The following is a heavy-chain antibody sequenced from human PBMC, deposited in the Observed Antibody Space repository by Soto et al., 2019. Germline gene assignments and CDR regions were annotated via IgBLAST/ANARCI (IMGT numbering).Heavy chain of an antibody. V-gene: IGHV1-2*02. J-gene: IGHJ6*02. D-gene: IGHD2-2*01. CDR2: INPQTGST. CDR3: ARERYQVISDGMDV. CDR1: GYTFTGYY. Sequence: QVQLVQSGAEVKTPGASVRVSCKASGYTFTGYYIHWVREAPGQGLGWMGWINPQTGSTSYAQKFQGRVTLSRDTSINTAYLELTRVRFDDAAVYFCARERYQVISDGMDVWGQGTTVTVSS.